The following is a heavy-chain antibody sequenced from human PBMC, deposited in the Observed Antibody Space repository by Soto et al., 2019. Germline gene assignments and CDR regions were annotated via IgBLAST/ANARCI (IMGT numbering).Heavy chain of an antibody. V-gene: IGHV3-23*01. D-gene: IGHD2-15*01. CDR2: ISGSGGST. CDR1: GFTFSSYA. J-gene: IGHJ4*02. Sequence: GGSLRLSCAASGFTFSSYAMSWVRQAPGKGLEWVSAISGSGGSTYYADSVKGRFTISRDNSKNTLYLQMNSLRAEDTAVYYCARSLAVVVAATIGDYWGQGTLVTVSS. CDR3: ARSLAVVVAATIGDY.